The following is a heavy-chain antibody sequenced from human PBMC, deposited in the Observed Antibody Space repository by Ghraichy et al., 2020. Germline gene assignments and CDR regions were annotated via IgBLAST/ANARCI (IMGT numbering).Heavy chain of an antibody. CDR1: GGSISSGGYS. D-gene: IGHD5-12*01. CDR2: IYHSGST. J-gene: IGHJ5*02. CDR3: ARGDIKEDWFDP. Sequence: SETLSLTCAVSGGSISSGGYSWSWIRQPPGKGLEWIGYIYHSGSTYYNPSLKSRVTISVDRSKNQFSLKLSSVTAADTAVYYCARGDIKEDWFDPWGQGTLVTVSS. V-gene: IGHV4-30-2*01.